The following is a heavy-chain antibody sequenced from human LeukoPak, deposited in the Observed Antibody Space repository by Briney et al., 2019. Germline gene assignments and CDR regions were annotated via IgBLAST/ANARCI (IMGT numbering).Heavy chain of an antibody. CDR3: ARSIAVLRYFDWLSHYYYYGMDV. CDR2: ISAYNGNT. V-gene: IGHV1-18*01. J-gene: IGHJ6*02. CDR1: GYTFTSHG. Sequence: ASVKVSCKASGYTFTSHGISWVRQAPGQGLEWMGWISAYNGNTNYAQKLQGRVTMTTDTSTSTAYMELRSLRSDDTAVYYCARSIAVLRYFDWLSHYYYYGMDVWGQGTTVTVSS. D-gene: IGHD3-9*01.